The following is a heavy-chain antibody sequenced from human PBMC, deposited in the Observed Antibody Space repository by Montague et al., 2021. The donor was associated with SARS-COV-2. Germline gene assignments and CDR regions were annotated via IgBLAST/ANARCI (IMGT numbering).Heavy chain of an antibody. V-gene: IGHV4-39*01. CDR1: GGSISSSSYY. CDR2: IYYSGST. D-gene: IGHD6-19*01. CDR3: ARQENSSGGFKPDAFDI. Sequence: SETLSLTCTVSGGSISSSSYYRGWIRQPPGKGLEWIGSIYYSGSTYYNPSLKSRVTISVDTSRNQFSLKLSSVTAADTAVYYCARQENSSGGFKPDAFDIWGQGTMVTVSS. J-gene: IGHJ3*02.